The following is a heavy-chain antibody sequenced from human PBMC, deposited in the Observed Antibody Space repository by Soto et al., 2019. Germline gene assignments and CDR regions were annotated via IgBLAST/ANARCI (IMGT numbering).Heavy chain of an antibody. D-gene: IGHD3-3*02. J-gene: IGHJ3*02. CDR2: INAGSGNT. CDR1: GYTFSAYT. Sequence: QAQLVQSGAEMKKPGASVKVSCKATGYTFSAYTMNWVRQAPGQSLEWMGWINAGSGNTKYSQNFQGRVSITRDTSASTVYMELTGLTSEDTALYYCARDTETLGPRANDALDIWGQGTMVTVSS. CDR3: ARDTETLGPRANDALDI. V-gene: IGHV1-3*01.